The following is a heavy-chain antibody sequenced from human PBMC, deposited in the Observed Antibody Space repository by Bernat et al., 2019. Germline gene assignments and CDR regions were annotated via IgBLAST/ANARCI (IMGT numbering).Heavy chain of an antibody. CDR1: GGSICSYY. J-gene: IGHJ4*02. D-gene: IGHD2-15*01. CDR2: IYYSGST. V-gene: IGHV4-59*08. CDR3: ARFVVVVAATHFDY. Sequence: QVQLQESGPGLVKPSETLSLTCTVSGGSICSYYWSWIRQPPGKGLEWIGYIYYSGSTNYNPSLKSRVTISVDTSKNQFSLKLSSVTAADTAVYYCARFVVVVAATHFDYWGQGTLVTVSS.